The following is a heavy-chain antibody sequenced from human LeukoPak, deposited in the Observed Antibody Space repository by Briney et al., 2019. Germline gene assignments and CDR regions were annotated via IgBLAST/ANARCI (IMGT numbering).Heavy chain of an antibody. D-gene: IGHD5-12*01. CDR1: GFTFSSYS. Sequence: PGGSLRLSCAASGFTFSSYSMNWVRQAPGKGLEWVANIKHDGSEKYYVDSVKGRFTISRDNAKNSLYLQMNSLRVEDTAVYYCARDWEWLRLLTTPYYFDYWGQGTLVTVSS. CDR2: IKHDGSEK. CDR3: ARDWEWLRLLTTPYYFDY. J-gene: IGHJ4*02. V-gene: IGHV3-7*03.